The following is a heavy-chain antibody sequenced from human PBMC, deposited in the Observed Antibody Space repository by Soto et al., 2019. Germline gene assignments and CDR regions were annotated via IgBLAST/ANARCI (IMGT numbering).Heavy chain of an antibody. CDR3: VRDGYCVSTTCYFLPDV. Sequence: EVQVVESGGGLVQPGGSLRLSCAASGFTFSRYGMNWVRQAPGKGLEWVAYISSSSSTIYYADSVKGRFTISRDNAKNSLYLQMNSLRDEDTAVYYFVRDGYCVSTTCYFLPDVWGQGTTVTVSS. CDR1: GFTFSRYG. CDR2: ISSSSSTI. V-gene: IGHV3-48*02. J-gene: IGHJ6*02. D-gene: IGHD2-2*03.